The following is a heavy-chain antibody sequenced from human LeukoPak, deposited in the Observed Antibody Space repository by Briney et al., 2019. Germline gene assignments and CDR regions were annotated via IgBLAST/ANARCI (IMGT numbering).Heavy chain of an antibody. CDR3: AKLTGFCSGNNCYSGFDY. V-gene: IGHV3-23*01. CDR2: ISTSGDRT. J-gene: IGHJ4*02. Sequence: GGSLRLSCAASGFTFSTYAMTWVRQAPGKGLEWDSGISTSGDRTHYADSVKGRFTISRDNSKNTLYLQMNSLRAEDTAVYYCAKLTGFCSGNNCYSGFDYWGQGTLVTVSS. CDR1: GFTFSTYA. D-gene: IGHD2-15*01.